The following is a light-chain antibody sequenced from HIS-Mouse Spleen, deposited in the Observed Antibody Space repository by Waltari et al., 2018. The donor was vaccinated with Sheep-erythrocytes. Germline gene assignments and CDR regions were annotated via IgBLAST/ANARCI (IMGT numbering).Light chain of an antibody. Sequence: GQSITISCTGTTSDVGSYNLFPWYQQHPGKAPILMIYEGSKRPSGVSNRFSGSKSGNTASLTISGLQAEDEADYYCCSYAGSSTWVFGGGTKLTVL. J-gene: IGLJ3*02. CDR3: CSYAGSSTWV. CDR1: TSDVGSYNL. V-gene: IGLV2-23*01. CDR2: EGS.